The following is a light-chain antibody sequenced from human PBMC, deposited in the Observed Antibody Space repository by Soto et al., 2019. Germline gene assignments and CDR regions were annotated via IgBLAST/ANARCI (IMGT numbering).Light chain of an antibody. Sequence: NFMLTQPHSVSESPGKTVTLSCTRSSGSMASNYVQWYQQRPGSAPTTVIYEDNQRPSGVPDRFSGSIDSSSNSASLTISGLKTEDEADYYCQSYDSSTLYVFGTGTKLTVL. V-gene: IGLV6-57*03. CDR3: QSYDSSTLYV. J-gene: IGLJ1*01. CDR1: SGSMASNY. CDR2: EDN.